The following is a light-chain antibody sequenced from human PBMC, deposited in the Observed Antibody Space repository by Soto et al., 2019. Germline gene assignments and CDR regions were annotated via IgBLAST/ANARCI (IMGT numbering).Light chain of an antibody. Sequence: EIVVTQSPATLSVSPGERATLSCRASQSVSGNLAWYQQKPGQAPRLLIYGISTRATAIPSRFSGSGSGTEFTLTISSLQSEDCAVYYCQQYNNWPLTFGGGTNVETK. CDR3: QQYNNWPLT. CDR2: GIS. CDR1: QSVSGN. V-gene: IGKV3-15*01. J-gene: IGKJ4*01.